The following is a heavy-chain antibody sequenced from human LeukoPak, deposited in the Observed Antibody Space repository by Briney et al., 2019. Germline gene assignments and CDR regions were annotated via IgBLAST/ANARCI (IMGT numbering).Heavy chain of an antibody. Sequence: PGGSLRLSCAASGFTVSSNYMSWIRQASGKGLEWVSVIYSGGTTFYADSVKGRFTISRDNSKNTLYLQMNSLRAEDTAVYYCAKDLVAVAGVYYYYGMDVWGQGTTVTVSS. CDR1: GFTVSSNY. V-gene: IGHV3-53*01. CDR3: AKDLVAVAGVYYYYGMDV. D-gene: IGHD6-19*01. CDR2: IYSGGTT. J-gene: IGHJ6*02.